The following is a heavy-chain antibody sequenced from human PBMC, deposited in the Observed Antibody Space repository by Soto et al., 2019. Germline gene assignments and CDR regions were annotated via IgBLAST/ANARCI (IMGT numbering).Heavy chain of an antibody. V-gene: IGHV4-30-4*01. J-gene: IGHJ4*02. CDR2: IYSSGST. Sequence: SETLSLTCTVSGGSISIGDYYWSWIRQPPGKGLEWIGYIYSSGSTYYNPSLKSRVTISVDTSKNQFSLKLRSVTAAATAVYYGAGERSLLPHYFDYWGQGTLVTVSS. CDR3: AGERSLLPHYFDY. CDR1: GGSISIGDYY. D-gene: IGHD3-22*01.